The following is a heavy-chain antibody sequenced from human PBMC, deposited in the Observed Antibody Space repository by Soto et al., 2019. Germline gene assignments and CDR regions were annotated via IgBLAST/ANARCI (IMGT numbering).Heavy chain of an antibody. CDR1: GYTFTNYA. D-gene: IGHD6-19*01. CDR2: INAGNGNT. Sequence: ASVKVSCKASGYTFTNYAIHWVRQAPGQRLEWMGWINAGNGNTKYSHKFQGRVTITRDTSASTAYMELSSLRSEDTAVYSCARGALQYYFDYWGQGTLVTVSS. V-gene: IGHV1-3*01. J-gene: IGHJ4*02. CDR3: ARGALQYYFDY.